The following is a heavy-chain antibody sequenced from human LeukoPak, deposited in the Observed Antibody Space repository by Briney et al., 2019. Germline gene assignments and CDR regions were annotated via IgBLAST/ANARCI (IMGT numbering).Heavy chain of an antibody. CDR3: ARGWKYRNGYTVTELGSGYFDY. D-gene: IGHD5-18*01. Sequence: PSQTLSLTCNVSGDSISSGSYYWSWIRQPAGKGLEWIGRVYGSRTTNYNPSLKSRVTMSVDTSKNQFSLNLKSVTAADTAVYYCARGWKYRNGYTVTELGSGYFDYWGQGTLVTVSS. V-gene: IGHV4-61*02. CDR2: VYGSRTT. J-gene: IGHJ4*02. CDR1: GDSISSGSYY.